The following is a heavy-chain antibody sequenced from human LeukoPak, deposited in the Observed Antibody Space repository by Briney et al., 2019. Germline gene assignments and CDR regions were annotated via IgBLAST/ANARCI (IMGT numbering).Heavy chain of an antibody. J-gene: IGHJ4*02. CDR1: EFTFRSYA. CDR3: AKEFSSSWYYYFDY. Sequence: PGGSLRLSCADPEFTFRSYAMCWVRPARGEGVEWVSAISGRGGTTYSTDSVTGRFTISRDNSKNTLYLQMNSLRAEDTAVYYCAKEFSSSWYYYFDYWGQGTLVTVSS. D-gene: IGHD6-13*01. CDR2: ISGRGGTT. V-gene: IGHV3-23*01.